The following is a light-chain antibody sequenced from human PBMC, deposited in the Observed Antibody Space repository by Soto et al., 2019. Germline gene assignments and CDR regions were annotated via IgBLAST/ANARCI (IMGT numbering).Light chain of an antibody. CDR3: QQYGRSPLT. V-gene: IGKV3-20*01. CDR2: GAS. CDR1: QSVSSNS. Sequence: ENVLTQSPGTLSLSPGERATLSCRAGQSVSSNSFAWYQHKPGQAPRLLIYGASSRATGIPDRFSGSGSGTDFTLTISRLEPEDFAVYYCQQYGRSPLTFGGGTKVDIK. J-gene: IGKJ4*01.